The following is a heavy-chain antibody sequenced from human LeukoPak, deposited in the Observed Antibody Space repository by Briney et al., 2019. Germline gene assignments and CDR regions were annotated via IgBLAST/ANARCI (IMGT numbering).Heavy chain of an antibody. CDR2: ISYDGSNK. CDR3: ARGKAAHVLRFLEWLLYLDY. V-gene: IGHV3-30-3*01. J-gene: IGHJ4*02. CDR1: GFTFSSYA. Sequence: GGSLRLSCAASGFTFSSYAMHWVRQAPGKGLEWVAVISYDGSNKYYADSVKGRFTISRDNSKNTLYLQMNSLRAEDTAVYYCARGKAAHVLRFLEWLLYLDYWGQGTLVTVSS. D-gene: IGHD3-3*01.